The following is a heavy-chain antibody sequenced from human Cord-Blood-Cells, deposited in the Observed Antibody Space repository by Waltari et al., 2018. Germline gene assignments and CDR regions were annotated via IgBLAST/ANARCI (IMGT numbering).Heavy chain of an antibody. V-gene: IGHV4-34*01. Sequence: QVQLQQWGAGLLKPSETLSLTCAVYGGSFSGYYWSWIRQPPGKGLEWIGEINHSESTNYNPSLKSRVTISVDTSKNQFSLKLSSVTAADTAVYYCARVRKDYYDSSGYYTFWGQGTLVTVSS. CDR2: INHSEST. CDR1: GGSFSGYY. CDR3: ARVRKDYYDSSGYYTF. J-gene: IGHJ4*02. D-gene: IGHD3-22*01.